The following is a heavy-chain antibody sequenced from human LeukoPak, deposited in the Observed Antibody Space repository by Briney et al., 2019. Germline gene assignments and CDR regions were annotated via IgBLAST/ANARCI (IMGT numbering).Heavy chain of an antibody. CDR1: GFIFSNYE. CDR3: ARVATTYYYDSSGYTGGAFDI. J-gene: IGHJ3*02. Sequence: PGGPLRLSCAASGFIFSNYEMNWVRQAPGKGLEWVAFISSSGSTAYYADSVKGRFVISKDNAKNSLDLEMHSLRAEDTAVYYCARVATTYYYDSSGYTGGAFDIWGQGTMVTVSS. D-gene: IGHD3-22*01. CDR2: ISSSGSTA. V-gene: IGHV3-48*03.